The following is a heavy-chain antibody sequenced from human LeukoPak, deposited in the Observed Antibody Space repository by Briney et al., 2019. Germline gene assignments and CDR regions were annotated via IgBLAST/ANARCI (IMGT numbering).Heavy chain of an antibody. D-gene: IGHD5-18*01. Sequence: GASVKVSCKTSGYRFSGYYMHWVRQAPGQGLEWMGWINPNSGATNYAQNFQGWVTMTRDTSVNTGYMELRRLTSDDTAVYYCAGGSWIQLWFTFDYWGQGTLVTVSS. CDR1: GYRFSGYY. V-gene: IGHV1-2*04. J-gene: IGHJ4*02. CDR2: INPNSGAT. CDR3: AGGSWIQLWFTFDY.